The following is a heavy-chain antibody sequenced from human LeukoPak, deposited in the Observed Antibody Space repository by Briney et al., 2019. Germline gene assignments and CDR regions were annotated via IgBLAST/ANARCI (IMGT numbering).Heavy chain of an antibody. CDR2: ISGSGGST. CDR3: AKAPGDCSGGSCYGEYYFDY. CDR1: GLTFSSYA. D-gene: IGHD2-15*01. Sequence: GGSLRLSCAASGLTFSSYAMSWVRQAPGKGLEWVSAISGSGGSTYYADSVKGRFTISRDNSKNTLYLQMNSLRAEDTAVYYCAKAPGDCSGGSCYGEYYFDYWGQGTLVAVSS. J-gene: IGHJ4*02. V-gene: IGHV3-23*01.